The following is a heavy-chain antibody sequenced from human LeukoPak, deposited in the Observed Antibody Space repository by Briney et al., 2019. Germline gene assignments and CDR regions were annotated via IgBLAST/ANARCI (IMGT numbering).Heavy chain of an antibody. CDR2: IYYSGST. Sequence: SETLSLTCTVSGGSISSYYWSWIRQPPGKGLEWIGYIYYSGSTNYNPSLKSRVTISVDTSKNQFSLKLSSVTAADTAVYYCARRGLRLGYCSSTSCYPDYWGQGTLVTVSS. CDR3: ARRGLRLGYCSSTSCYPDY. J-gene: IGHJ4*02. V-gene: IGHV4-59*12. D-gene: IGHD2-2*01. CDR1: GGSISSYY.